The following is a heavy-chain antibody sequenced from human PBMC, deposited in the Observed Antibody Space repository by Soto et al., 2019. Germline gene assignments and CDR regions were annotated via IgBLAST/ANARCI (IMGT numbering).Heavy chain of an antibody. V-gene: IGHV3-11*01. CDR3: ARYLHQMLSHKHYSYYLDV. CDR2: ISNTAITD. CDR1: GFSFSDYS. D-gene: IGHD2-2*01. Sequence: QVQLVESGGGLVKPGGSLRLSCVASGFSFSDYSMTWMRQAPGGGLDFVAFISNTAITDYYADSVKGRFTISRDNARKSVYLQMDSLRAEDAAVYYCARYLHQMLSHKHYSYYLDVWGTGTTVTVSS. J-gene: IGHJ6*03.